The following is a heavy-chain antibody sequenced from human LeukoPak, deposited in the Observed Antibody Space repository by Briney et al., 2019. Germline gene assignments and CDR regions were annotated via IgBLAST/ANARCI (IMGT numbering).Heavy chain of an antibody. D-gene: IGHD3-16*01. V-gene: IGHV7-4-1*02. Sequence: ASVKVSCKASGYTFTSYAMNWVRQAPGQGLEWMGWINTYTGNPTYAQAFTGRFVFSVDTSVSTAYLQISRLKTEDTAVYYCASMGANGFDMWGQGTTVTVSS. CDR2: INTYTGNP. CDR1: GYTFTSYA. CDR3: ASMGANGFDM. J-gene: IGHJ3*02.